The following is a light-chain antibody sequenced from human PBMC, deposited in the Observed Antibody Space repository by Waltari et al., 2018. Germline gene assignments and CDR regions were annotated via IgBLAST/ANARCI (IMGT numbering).Light chain of an antibody. CDR2: AAS. V-gene: IGKV1D-12*01. Sequence: DIQMTQSPSSVSASVGDRVTITCRASQGITTWLAWYQQKPGKAPKLLISAASRLQSGVPSRFSGSGSGTDFTLTVSSLEPEDFATYYCQQAYSFPITFGQGTRLEIK. J-gene: IGKJ5*01. CDR1: QGITTW. CDR3: QQAYSFPIT.